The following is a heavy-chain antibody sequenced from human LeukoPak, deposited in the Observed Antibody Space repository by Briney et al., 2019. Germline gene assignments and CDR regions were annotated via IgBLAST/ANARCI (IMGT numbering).Heavy chain of an antibody. V-gene: IGHV1-18*01. J-gene: IGHJ4*02. CDR3: ARAPDGYNPFDY. Sequence: ASVKVSCKASGYTFSNYGIHWVRQAPGHGLEWMGWISGINTNTNYAQKVQGRVTMTADTSTATAYMELRSLRSDDTAVYYCARAPDGYNPFDYWGQGTLVTVSS. CDR2: ISGINTNT. D-gene: IGHD5-24*01. CDR1: GYTFSNYG.